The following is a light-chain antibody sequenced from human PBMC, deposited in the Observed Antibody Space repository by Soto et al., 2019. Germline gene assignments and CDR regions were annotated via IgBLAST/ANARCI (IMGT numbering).Light chain of an antibody. Sequence: QSVLTQPPSASAAPGQKVIISCSGTTSNVGANLVSWYQHFPGTAPKLLIFDNTERPSGISDRFSGSKSGTSATLDITGLQTGDEADYYCGTWDSSLSAWVFGGGTKLTVL. V-gene: IGLV1-51*01. CDR2: DNT. J-gene: IGLJ3*02. CDR1: TSNVGANL. CDR3: GTWDSSLSAWV.